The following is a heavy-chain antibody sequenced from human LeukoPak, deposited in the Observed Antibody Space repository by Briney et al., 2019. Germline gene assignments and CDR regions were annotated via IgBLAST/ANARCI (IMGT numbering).Heavy chain of an antibody. V-gene: IGHV1-46*01. Sequence: GASVKVSCKASGYTFTIYYMHWVRQAPGQGLEWMGIINPSGGNTSYAQKFQGRVTMTRDMSTSTVYMELSSLRSEDTAVYYCARDRSLSSSGWYDSFDYWGQGTLVTVSS. CDR3: ARDRSLSSSGWYDSFDY. J-gene: IGHJ4*02. CDR1: GYTFTIYY. CDR2: INPSGGNT. D-gene: IGHD6-19*01.